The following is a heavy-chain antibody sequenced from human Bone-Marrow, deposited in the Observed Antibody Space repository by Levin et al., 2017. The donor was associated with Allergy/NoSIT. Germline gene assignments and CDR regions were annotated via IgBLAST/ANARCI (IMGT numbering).Heavy chain of an antibody. D-gene: IGHD4-17*01. J-gene: IGHJ4*02. Sequence: GESLKISCVASGFMFRNIAMSWVRQAPVKGLEWVSSITGGGATTYYADSVKGRFTISRDNSKNTLYLQMNSLRAEDKAVYFRARTKVEGGDYLDYFDYWGQGTLVTVSS. CDR1: GFMFRNIA. CDR3: ARTKVEGGDYLDYFDY. V-gene: IGHV3-23*01. CDR2: ITGGGATT.